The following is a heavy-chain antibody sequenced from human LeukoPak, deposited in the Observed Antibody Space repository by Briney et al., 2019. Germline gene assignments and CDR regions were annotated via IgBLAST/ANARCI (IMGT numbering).Heavy chain of an antibody. CDR3: AKDKGRGYYYGMDV. CDR2: ISWNSGSI. J-gene: IGHJ6*02. Sequence: GGSLRLSCAASGFTFDDYAMHWVRQAPGKGLEWVSGISWNSGSIGYADSVKGRSTISRDNAKNSLYLQMNSLRAEDTALYYCAKDKGRGYYYGMDVWGQGTTVTVSS. V-gene: IGHV3-9*01. CDR1: GFTFDDYA. D-gene: IGHD3-10*01.